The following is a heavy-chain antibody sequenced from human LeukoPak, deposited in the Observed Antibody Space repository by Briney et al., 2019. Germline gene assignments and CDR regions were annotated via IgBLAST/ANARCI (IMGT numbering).Heavy chain of an antibody. V-gene: IGHV3-7*01. CDR1: GFIFRNYW. CDR3: ARGVIIRGRLDP. J-gene: IGHJ5*02. Sequence: QPGGSLRLSCAASGFIFRNYWMSWVRQAPGKGLEWVANIKEDGSEKYYVESVKGRFTISRDNAKNSLYLQMSSLRAEDTAVYYCARGVIIRGRLDPWGQGTLVTVSS. D-gene: IGHD3-16*02. CDR2: IKEDGSEK.